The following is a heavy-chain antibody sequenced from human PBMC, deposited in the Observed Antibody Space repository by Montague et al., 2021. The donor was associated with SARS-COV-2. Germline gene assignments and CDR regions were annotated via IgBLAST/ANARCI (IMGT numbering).Heavy chain of an antibody. CDR1: GGSVSSSPYY. V-gene: IGHV4-39*01. CDR3: ASSYYYGSGTCVYNYYMDV. CDR2: ISNSGRT. J-gene: IGHJ6*03. D-gene: IGHD3-10*01. Sequence: SETLSLTCTVSGGSVSSSPYYWGWIRQPPGRGLEWVGRISNSGRTYFSPSLKSRLTISVDSSENQFSLRLSSVTAADTAVYYCASSYYYGSGTCVYNYYMDVWGKGTTVTVSS.